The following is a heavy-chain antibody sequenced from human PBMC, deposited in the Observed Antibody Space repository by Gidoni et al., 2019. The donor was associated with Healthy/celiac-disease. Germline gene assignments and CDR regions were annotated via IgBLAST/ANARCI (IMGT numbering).Heavy chain of an antibody. CDR2: ISGSGGST. CDR3: AKVAYYYDSSAIDY. J-gene: IGHJ4*02. V-gene: IGHV3-23*01. CDR1: GFTFSSYA. D-gene: IGHD3-22*01. Sequence: EVQLLVSGGGLVQPGWSLRLSCAASGFTFSSYAMSWVRPAPGKGLEWVSAISGSGGSTYYADSLKGRFTISRDNSKNTLYLQMNSLRAEDTAVYYCAKVAYYYDSSAIDYWGQGTLVTVSS.